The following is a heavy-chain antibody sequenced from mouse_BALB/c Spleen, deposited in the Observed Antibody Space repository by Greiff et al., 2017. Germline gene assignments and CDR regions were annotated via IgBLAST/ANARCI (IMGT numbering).Heavy chain of an antibody. CDR2: ISSGGSYT. J-gene: IGHJ3*01. V-gene: IGHV5-6*01. D-gene: IGHD2-4*01. Sequence: EVQGVESGGDLVKPGGSLKLSCAASGFTFSSYGMSWVRQTPDKRLEWVATISSGGSYTYYPDSVKGRFTISRDNAKNTLYLQMSSLKSEDTAMYYCARHGYDYDAWFAYWGQGTLVTVSA. CDR3: ARHGYDYDAWFAY. CDR1: GFTFSSYG.